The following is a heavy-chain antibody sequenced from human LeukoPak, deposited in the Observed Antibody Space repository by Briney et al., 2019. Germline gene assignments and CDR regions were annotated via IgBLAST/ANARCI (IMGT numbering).Heavy chain of an antibody. CDR3: VTGGVGATVSLLGY. J-gene: IGHJ4*02. CDR2: FDPEDGET. V-gene: IGHV1-24*01. D-gene: IGHD1-26*01. CDR1: GYTLTELS. Sequence: ASVKVSCKVFGYTLTELSMHWVRQAPGKGLEWMGGFDPEDGETIYAQKFQGRVTMTEDTSTDTAYMELSSLRSEDTAVYYCVTGGVGATVSLLGYWGQGTLVTVSS.